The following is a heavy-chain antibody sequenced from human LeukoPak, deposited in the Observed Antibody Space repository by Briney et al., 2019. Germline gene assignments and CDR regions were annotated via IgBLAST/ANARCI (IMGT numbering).Heavy chain of an antibody. CDR3: AKGDSSGENRPYYFDS. CDR2: IRYSGEGT. Sequence: QPGGSLRLSCAASGFTFSHYAMTWVRQAPGKGQEWVSGIRYSGEGTYYADSVKGRFTISRDNSKNTLYLQMNSLRAEDTAVYYCAKGDSSGENRPYYFDSWGQGTLVTVSS. CDR1: GFTFSHYA. D-gene: IGHD3-22*01. J-gene: IGHJ4*02. V-gene: IGHV3-23*01.